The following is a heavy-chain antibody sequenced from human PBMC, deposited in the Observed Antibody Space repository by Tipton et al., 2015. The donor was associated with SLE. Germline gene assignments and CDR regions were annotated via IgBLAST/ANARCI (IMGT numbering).Heavy chain of an antibody. J-gene: IGHJ4*02. CDR1: GGSISSSNYY. V-gene: IGHV4-39*01. CDR3: ARRRYDISGFDY. Sequence: TLSLTCTVSGGSISSSNYYWGWIRQPPGKGLEWIGCIYYSGSTYYTPSLKSRVTISVDTSKNQFSLKLSSVTAADTAVYYCARRRYDISGFDYWGQGTLVTVSS. CDR2: IYYSGST. D-gene: IGHD3-22*01.